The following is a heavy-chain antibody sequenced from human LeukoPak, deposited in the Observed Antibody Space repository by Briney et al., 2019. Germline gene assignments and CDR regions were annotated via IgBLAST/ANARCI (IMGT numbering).Heavy chain of an antibody. Sequence: GGSLRLSCAASGFTFSSYSMNWVRQAPGKGLEWVSAISGSGGSTYYADSVKGRFTISRDNSKNTLYLQMNSLRAEDTAVYYCAKDRPAVASIAGGPIDYWGQGTLVTVSS. D-gene: IGHD6-19*01. CDR2: ISGSGGST. J-gene: IGHJ4*02. CDR1: GFTFSSYS. V-gene: IGHV3-23*01. CDR3: AKDRPAVASIAGGPIDY.